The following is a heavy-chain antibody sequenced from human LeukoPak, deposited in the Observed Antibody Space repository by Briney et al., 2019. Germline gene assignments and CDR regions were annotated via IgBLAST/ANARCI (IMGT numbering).Heavy chain of an antibody. D-gene: IGHD2-15*01. Sequence: SGGSLRLSCVASGLTFSKAWMTWVRQVPGKGLEWVARIKSKIDGGTTDYAAPMKGRVTISRDDSKNTLSLQMNSLKTEDTAMYYCTTEGYCSGGSCYSFDNWGQGTLVTVSS. V-gene: IGHV3-15*01. CDR2: IKSKIDGGTT. CDR1: GLTFSKAW. CDR3: TTEGYCSGGSCYSFDN. J-gene: IGHJ4*02.